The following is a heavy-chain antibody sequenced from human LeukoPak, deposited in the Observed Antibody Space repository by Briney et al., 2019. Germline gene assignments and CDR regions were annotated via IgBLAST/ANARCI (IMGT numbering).Heavy chain of an antibody. D-gene: IGHD3-3*02. J-gene: IGHJ4*02. V-gene: IGHV3-30-3*02. CDR1: GFTFSSYA. CDR2: ISYDGSNK. Sequence: GTSLRLSCAASGFTFSSYAMHWVRQAPGKGLEWVAVISYDGSNKYYADSVKGRFTISRDNSKNTLYLQMNSLRAEDTAVYYCASISDYWGQGTLVTVSS. CDR3: ASISDY.